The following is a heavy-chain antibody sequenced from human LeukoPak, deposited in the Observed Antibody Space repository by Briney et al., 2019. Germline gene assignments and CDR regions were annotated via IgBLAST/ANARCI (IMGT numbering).Heavy chain of an antibody. V-gene: IGHV1-24*01. D-gene: IGHD3-3*01. CDR2: FDPEDGET. J-gene: IGHJ3*02. Sequence: AASVKVSCKVSGYTLTELSMHWVRQAPGRGLEWMGGFDPEDGETIYAQKFQGRVTMTEDTSTDTAYMELSSLRSEDTAVYYCAIRFLEWAHDAFDIWGQGTMVTVSS. CDR3: AIRFLEWAHDAFDI. CDR1: GYTLTELS.